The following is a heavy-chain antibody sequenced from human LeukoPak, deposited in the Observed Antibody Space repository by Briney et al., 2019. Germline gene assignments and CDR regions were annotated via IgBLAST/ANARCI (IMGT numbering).Heavy chain of an antibody. Sequence: ASVKVSCKASGYTFTSYSVTWVRQAPDQRLEWVGWISTYNGNTNYVQNLQGRVTMITDAFTNTAYMELRGLRSDDTAVYYCARSSGIMGPTTPDYWGQGTLVAVSS. V-gene: IGHV1-18*01. J-gene: IGHJ4*02. CDR3: ARSSGIMGPTTPDY. D-gene: IGHD6-19*01. CDR2: ISTYNGNT. CDR1: GYTFTSYS.